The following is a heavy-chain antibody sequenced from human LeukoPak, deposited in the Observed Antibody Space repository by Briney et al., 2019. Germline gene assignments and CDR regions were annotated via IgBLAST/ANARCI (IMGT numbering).Heavy chain of an antibody. V-gene: IGHV1-18*01. J-gene: IGHJ4*02. CDR1: GYTFTSYG. CDR2: ISAYNGNT. D-gene: IGHD6-19*01. Sequence: GASVKVSCKASGYTFTSYGISWVRQAPGQGLEWMGWISAYNGNTNYAQKLQGRVTMTTDTSTSTAYMELRSLRSDDTAVYYCARGQTQQWLESDYFDYWGQGTLVTVSS. CDR3: ARGQTQQWLESDYFDY.